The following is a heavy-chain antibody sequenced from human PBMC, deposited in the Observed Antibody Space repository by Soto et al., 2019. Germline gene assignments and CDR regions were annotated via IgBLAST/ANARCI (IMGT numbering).Heavy chain of an antibody. CDR2: TRSKGRGYTT. V-gene: IGHV3-72*01. CDR1: GFTFSDHY. Sequence: PGGSLRLSCAVSGFTFSDHYMDWVRHAPGKGLEWVGRTRSKGRGYTTEYASSVKGRFTVSRDDSKNLLYLQMNSLKTEDTAVYYCARSCCSGGTCYYPPLDFWGRGILVTVSS. CDR3: ARSCCSGGTCYYPPLDF. D-gene: IGHD2-15*01. J-gene: IGHJ4*02.